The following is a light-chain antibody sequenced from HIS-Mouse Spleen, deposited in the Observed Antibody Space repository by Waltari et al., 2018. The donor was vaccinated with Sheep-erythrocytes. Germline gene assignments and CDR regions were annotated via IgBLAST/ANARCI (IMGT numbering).Light chain of an antibody. CDR3: CSYAGSSTPWV. Sequence: QSALTQPASVSGSPGQSITISCTGTSRYVGSYNLVPWYQQHPGKAPKLMIYEGSKRPSGVSNRFSGSKSGNTASLTISGLQAEDEADYYCCSYAGSSTPWVFGGGTKLTVL. J-gene: IGLJ3*02. CDR2: EGS. V-gene: IGLV2-23*01. CDR1: SRYVGSYNL.